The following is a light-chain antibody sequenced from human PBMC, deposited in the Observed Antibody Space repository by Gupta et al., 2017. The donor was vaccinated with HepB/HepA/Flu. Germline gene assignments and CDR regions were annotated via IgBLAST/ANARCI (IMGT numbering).Light chain of an antibody. V-gene: IGKV1-9*01. Sequence: DIQLTQSPSFLSASVGDRVIITCRASQGISSSLAWFQQKPGRAPNLLIYAASTLESGVPSRFSGSGSGTEFTLTISSLQPEDFATYYCQQMSSSPLTFGHGTKVDVK. CDR2: AAS. CDR3: QQMSSSPLT. CDR1: QGISSS. J-gene: IGKJ3*01.